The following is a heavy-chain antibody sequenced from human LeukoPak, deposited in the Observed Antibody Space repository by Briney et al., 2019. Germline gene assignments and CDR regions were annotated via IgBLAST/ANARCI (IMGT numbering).Heavy chain of an antibody. CDR2: IYYSGST. CDR3: ARGRSGSGYDHRIYFDY. V-gene: IGHV4-31*03. CDR1: GGSISSGGYY. D-gene: IGHD5-12*01. J-gene: IGHJ4*02. Sequence: PSETLSLTCTVSGGSISSGGYYWSWIRQHPGKGLEWIGYIYYSGSTYYNPSLKSRVTISVDTSKNQFSLKLSSVTAADTAVYYCARGRSGSGYDHRIYFDYWGQGTLVTVSS.